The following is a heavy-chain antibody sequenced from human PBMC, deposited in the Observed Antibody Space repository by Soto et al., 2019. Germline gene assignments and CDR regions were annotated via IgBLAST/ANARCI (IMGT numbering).Heavy chain of an antibody. D-gene: IGHD3-9*01. CDR1: GFTVSSNY. CDR2: IYSGGST. J-gene: IGHJ4*02. CDR3: GRYRHYDIFPRYYSDY. Sequence: GGALRLSCAASGFTVSSNYMSWVRQAPGKGLEWVSVIYSGGSTYYADSVKGRFTISRDNSKNTLYLQMNSLRAEDTAVYYCGRYRHYDIFPRYYSDYWAQGSLVTVSS. V-gene: IGHV3-66*01.